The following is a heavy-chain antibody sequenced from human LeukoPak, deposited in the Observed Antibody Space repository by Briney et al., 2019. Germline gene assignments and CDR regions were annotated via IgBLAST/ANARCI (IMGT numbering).Heavy chain of an antibody. V-gene: IGHV4-59*01. D-gene: IGHD6-13*01. CDR2: MYYSGST. CDR1: GGSISSYF. Sequence: SETLSLTCIVSGGSISSYFWSWIRQPPGKGLEWIGYMYYSGSTNYNPSLKSRVTISVDTSKNQFSLKLSSVTAADTAVYYCARGWSIWYRIDYWGQGTLVTVSS. J-gene: IGHJ4*02. CDR3: ARGWSIWYRIDY.